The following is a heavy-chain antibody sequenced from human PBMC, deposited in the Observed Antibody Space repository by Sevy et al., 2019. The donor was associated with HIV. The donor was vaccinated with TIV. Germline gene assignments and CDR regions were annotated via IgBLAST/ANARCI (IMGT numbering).Heavy chain of an antibody. Sequence: SETLSHTCAVSGYSISSGYYWGWIRQPPGKGLEWIGSIYHSGSTYYNPSLKSRVTISVDTSKNQFSLKLSSVTAADTAVYYCARGGEYYYDSSGYVDYWGQGTLVTVSS. V-gene: IGHV4-38-2*01. D-gene: IGHD3-22*01. J-gene: IGHJ4*02. CDR2: IYHSGST. CDR3: ARGGEYYYDSSGYVDY. CDR1: GYSISSGYY.